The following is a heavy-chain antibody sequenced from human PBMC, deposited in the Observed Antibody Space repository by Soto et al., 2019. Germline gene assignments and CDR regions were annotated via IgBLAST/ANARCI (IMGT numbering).Heavy chain of an antibody. V-gene: IGHV1-69*13. J-gene: IGHJ4*02. D-gene: IGHD3-22*01. CDR1: GGTFSSYA. CDR3: ARDLEARQNYDSSGPFDY. Sequence: SVKVSCKASGGTFSSYAISWVRQAPGQGLEWMGGIIPIFGTANYAQKFQGRVTITADESTSTAYMELSSLRSEDTAVYYCARDLEARQNYDSSGPFDYWGQGTLVTVSS. CDR2: IIPIFGTA.